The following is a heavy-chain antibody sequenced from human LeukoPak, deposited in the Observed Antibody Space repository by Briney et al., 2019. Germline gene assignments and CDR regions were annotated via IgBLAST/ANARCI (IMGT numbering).Heavy chain of an antibody. J-gene: IGHJ2*01. CDR3: VRGASSIAALNPFWYFDL. Sequence: GASVKVSCKAYVYTFTSYYMHWVRQAPGQGLEWMGIINPSGGSTSYAQKFQGRVTMTRDTSTNTVYMELSSLRSEDTAVFYCVRGASSIAALNPFWYFDLWGRGTLVTVSS. CDR1: VYTFTSYY. D-gene: IGHD6-6*01. V-gene: IGHV1-46*01. CDR2: INPSGGST.